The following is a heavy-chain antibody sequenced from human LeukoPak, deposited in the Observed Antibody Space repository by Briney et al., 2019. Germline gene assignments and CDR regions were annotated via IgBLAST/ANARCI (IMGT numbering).Heavy chain of an antibody. D-gene: IGHD2-15*01. CDR1: GGTLSSYA. J-gene: IGHJ6*02. V-gene: IGHV1-69*13. CDR3: ASPAGGSGGSYYYYYGMDV. CDR2: IIPIFGTA. Sequence: SVKVSRKASGGTLSSYAISWVRQAPGQGLEWMGGIIPIFGTANYAQKFQGRVTITADESTSTAYMELSSLRSEDTAVYYCASPAGGSGGSYYYYYGMDVWGQGTTVTVSS.